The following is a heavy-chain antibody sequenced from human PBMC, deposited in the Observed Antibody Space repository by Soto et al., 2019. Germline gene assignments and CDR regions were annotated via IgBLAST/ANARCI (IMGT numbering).Heavy chain of an antibody. CDR2: ISYDGSNK. CDR1: GFTFSSYG. Sequence: PGGSLRLSCAASGFTFSSYGMYWVRQAPGKGLEWVAVISYDGSNKYYADSVKGRFTTSRDNSKNTLYLQMNSLRAEDTAVYYCANLLVQVWYWGQGTLVTVSS. CDR3: ANLLVQVWY. D-gene: IGHD3-10*01. J-gene: IGHJ4*02. V-gene: IGHV3-30*18.